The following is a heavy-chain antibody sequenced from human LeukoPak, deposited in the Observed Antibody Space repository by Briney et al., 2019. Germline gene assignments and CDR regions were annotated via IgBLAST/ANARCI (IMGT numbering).Heavy chain of an antibody. CDR3: ARDRVGYPRYYFDY. J-gene: IGHJ4*02. CDR2: ISSSSAI. V-gene: IGHV3-48*02. D-gene: IGHD5-12*01. CDR1: GFTFSSYW. Sequence: GGSLRLSCAASGFTFSSYWMSWVRQAPGKGLEWLSYISSSSAIYYADSVKGRFTISRDNARNSLYLQMNSLRDEDTAVYYCARDRVGYPRYYFDYWGQGTLVTVSS.